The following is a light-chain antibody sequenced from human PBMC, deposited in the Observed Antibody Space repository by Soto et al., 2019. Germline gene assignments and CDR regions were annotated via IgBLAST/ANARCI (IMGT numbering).Light chain of an antibody. CDR3: SSYTSTYTYV. CDR2: EVS. CDR1: SSDVGSYNY. J-gene: IGLJ1*01. Sequence: VLTQPASVSGSPGQSITISCTGTSSDVGSYNYVSWYQQHPGKAPKLMIYEVSDRPSGISSRFSGSKSGNTASLTISGLQAEDEADYYCSSYTSTYTYVCGTGTKVTGL. V-gene: IGLV2-14*01.